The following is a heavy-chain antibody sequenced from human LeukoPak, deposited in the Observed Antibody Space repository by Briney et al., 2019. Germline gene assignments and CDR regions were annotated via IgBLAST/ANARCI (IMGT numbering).Heavy chain of an antibody. Sequence: ASVKVSCKASGYTFTSYGISWVRQAPGQGLEWMGWISAYNGNTNYAQKLQGRVTMTTDTSTSTAYMELRSLRSEDTAVYYCARDSIVASAFVDDYWGQGTLVTVSS. CDR2: ISAYNGNT. CDR3: ARDSIVASAFVDDY. J-gene: IGHJ4*02. V-gene: IGHV1-18*01. D-gene: IGHD5-12*01. CDR1: GYTFTSYG.